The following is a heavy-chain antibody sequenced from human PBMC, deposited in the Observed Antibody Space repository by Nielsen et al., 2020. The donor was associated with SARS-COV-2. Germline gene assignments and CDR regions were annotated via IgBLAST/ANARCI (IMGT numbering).Heavy chain of an antibody. Sequence: SQTLSLTCAISGDSVSSKTSAWNWIRQSPTRGLEWLGRTYLRSKWYFDYAISMKSRITISPDISKNHFSLQLDSVTPEDTAVYYCARHTMSGGYFHDYWGQGTLVTVSS. CDR3: ARHTMSGGYFHDY. CDR1: GDSVSSKTSA. CDR2: TYLRSKWYF. D-gene: IGHD2-21*02. J-gene: IGHJ4*02. V-gene: IGHV6-1*01.